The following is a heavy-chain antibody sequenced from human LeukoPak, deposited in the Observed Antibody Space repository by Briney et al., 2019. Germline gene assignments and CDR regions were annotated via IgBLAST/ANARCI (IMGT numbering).Heavy chain of an antibody. CDR1: GGSVSSGSYY. D-gene: IGHD1-26*01. CDR3: ARWVRRSYYRRFDY. J-gene: IGHJ4*02. CDR2: IYYSGST. Sequence: SETLSLTCTVSGGSVSSGSYYWSWIRQPPGKGLEWIGYIYYSGSTNYNPSLKSRVTISVDTSKNQFSLKLSSVTAADTAVYYCARWVRRSYYRRFDYWGQGTLVTVSS. V-gene: IGHV4-61*01.